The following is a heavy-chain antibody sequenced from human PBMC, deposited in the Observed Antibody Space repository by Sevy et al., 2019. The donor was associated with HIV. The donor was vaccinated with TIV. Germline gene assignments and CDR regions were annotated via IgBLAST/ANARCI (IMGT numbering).Heavy chain of an antibody. V-gene: IGHV1-24*01. CDR3: AAVGLRYFSGSSSYQGDWFDP. D-gene: IGHD2-15*01. CDR2: FDPRYGKT. CDR1: GHTLTKLS. J-gene: IGHJ5*02. Sequence: ASVKVSCKVSGHTLTKLSIHWVRQAPGKGLEWMGEFDPRYGKTIYAQRFQGSLTMTEDTSPDTAFMELSSLTSDDTAMYDCAAVGLRYFSGSSSYQGDWFDPWGQGTLVTVSS.